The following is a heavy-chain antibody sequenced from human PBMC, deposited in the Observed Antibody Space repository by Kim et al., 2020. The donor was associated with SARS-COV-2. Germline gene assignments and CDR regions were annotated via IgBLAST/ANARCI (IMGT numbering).Heavy chain of an antibody. Sequence: ASVKVSCKVSGDTLTELSMHWVRQAPGKGLEWMGGFDPEDGETIYAQKFQGRVTMTEDTSTDTAYMELSSLRSEDTAVYYCATSITIFGGFDPWGQGTLVTVSS. J-gene: IGHJ5*02. CDR2: FDPEDGET. V-gene: IGHV1-24*01. D-gene: IGHD3-3*01. CDR1: GDTLTELS. CDR3: ATSITIFGGFDP.